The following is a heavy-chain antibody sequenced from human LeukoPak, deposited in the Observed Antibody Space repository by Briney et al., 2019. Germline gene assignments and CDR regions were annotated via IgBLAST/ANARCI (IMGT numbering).Heavy chain of an antibody. CDR1: GFTFSSYA. D-gene: IGHD1-14*01. Sequence: QPGRSLRLSCAASGFTFSSYAMHWVRQAPGKGLEWVAVISYDGSNKYYADSVKGRFTISRDHSKTTLYLQMNSLRAEDTAVYYCAKKLSGPSNQYFDCWGQGTLVTVSS. CDR2: ISYDGSNK. V-gene: IGHV3-30-3*02. J-gene: IGHJ4*02. CDR3: AKKLSGPSNQYFDC.